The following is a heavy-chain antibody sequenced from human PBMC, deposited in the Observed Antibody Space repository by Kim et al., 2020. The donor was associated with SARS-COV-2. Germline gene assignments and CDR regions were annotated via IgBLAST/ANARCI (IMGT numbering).Heavy chain of an antibody. D-gene: IGHD6-19*01. CDR3: AKGAEAGIEYYFDY. CDR1: GFTFGDYA. V-gene: IGHV3-9*01. CDR2: ISWNSGSI. J-gene: IGHJ4*02. Sequence: GGSLRLSCAASGFTFGDYAMHWVRQAPGKGLEWVSGISWNSGSIGYADSVKGRFTISRDNAKNTLYLQMNSLRAEDTALYYCAKGAEAGIEYYFDYWGQGTLVTVSS.